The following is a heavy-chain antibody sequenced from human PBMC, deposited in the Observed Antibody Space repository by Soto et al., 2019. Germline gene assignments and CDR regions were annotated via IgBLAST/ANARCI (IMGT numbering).Heavy chain of an antibody. Sequence: QITLKESGPTLVKPTQTLTLTCTFSGFSLSTSGVGVGWIRQPPGKALEWLALIFLDDDKGYSPSLKSRLTITKHTSKNQVVLTMTNMDPVDTATYYCAHIVGAPNWFDPWGKGTMVTVSS. CDR1: GFSLSTSGVG. CDR3: AHIVGAPNWFDP. V-gene: IGHV2-5*02. CDR2: IFLDDDK. D-gene: IGHD1-26*01. J-gene: IGHJ5*02.